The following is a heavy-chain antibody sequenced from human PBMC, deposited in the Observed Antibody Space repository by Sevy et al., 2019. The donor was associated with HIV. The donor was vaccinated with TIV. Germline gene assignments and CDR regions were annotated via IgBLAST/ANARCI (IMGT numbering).Heavy chain of an antibody. CDR2: ISRSGTTI. J-gene: IGHJ5*02. V-gene: IGHV3-11*01. Sequence: GESLKISCVASGFTFSDYYMSWIRQAPGKGLEWVSYISRSGTTINYADSVKGRFTISRDNAKNSLYLQMNSLRAEDTAVYYCARENTMIEEPGWYDPWGQGTLVTVSS. D-gene: IGHD3-22*01. CDR3: ARENTMIEEPGWYDP. CDR1: GFTFSDYY.